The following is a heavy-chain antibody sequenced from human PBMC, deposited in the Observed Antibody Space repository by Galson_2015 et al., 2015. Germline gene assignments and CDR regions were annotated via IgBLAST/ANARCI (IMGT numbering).Heavy chain of an antibody. CDR1: GFTFTTYA. D-gene: IGHD3-10*01. J-gene: IGHJ3*02. Sequence: SLRLSCAASGFTFTTYAMSWVRQAPGKGLEWVSGISNTAGSTYYADSVKGRFTISRDNSKNTLYLLMNSLRADDTAIYYCAKAIRGAYVFDIWGQGTMVTVSS. V-gene: IGHV3-23*01. CDR3: AKAIRGAYVFDI. CDR2: ISNTAGST.